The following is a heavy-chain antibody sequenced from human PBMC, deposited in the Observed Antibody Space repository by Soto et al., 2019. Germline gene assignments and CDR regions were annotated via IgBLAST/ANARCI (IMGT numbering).Heavy chain of an antibody. J-gene: IGHJ6*03. CDR3: ARGLLCSSTSCQYYYYYYYMDV. CDR1: GGSFSGYY. D-gene: IGHD2-2*01. CDR2: INHSGST. Sequence: SETLSLTCAVYGGSFSGYYWSWIRQPPGKGLEWIGEINHSGSTNYNPSLKSRVTISVDTSKNQFSLKLSSVTAADTAVYYCARGLLCSSTSCQYYYYYYYMDVWGKGTTVTVSS. V-gene: IGHV4-34*01.